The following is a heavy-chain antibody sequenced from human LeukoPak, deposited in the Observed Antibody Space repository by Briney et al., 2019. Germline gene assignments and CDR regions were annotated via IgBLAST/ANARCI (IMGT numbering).Heavy chain of an antibody. CDR3: ARDNPSFYYGSGTDY. CDR2: LYTSGST. Sequence: SETLSLTCTVSGGSISSGNYYWSWIRQPAGKGLEWIGRLYTSGSTNYNPSLKSRVTISVDTSKNQFSLKLSSVAAADTAVYYCARDNPSFYYGSGTDYWGQGTLATVSS. D-gene: IGHD3-10*01. CDR1: GGSISSGNYY. J-gene: IGHJ4*02. V-gene: IGHV4-61*02.